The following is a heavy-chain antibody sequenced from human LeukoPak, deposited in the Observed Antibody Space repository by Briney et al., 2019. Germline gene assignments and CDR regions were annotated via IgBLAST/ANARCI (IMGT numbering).Heavy chain of an antibody. J-gene: IGHJ5*02. Sequence: GESLKISCKGSGYSFTTYWIGWVRQMPGKGLEWMGIIYPGDSDTRYSPSFQGQVTFSADKSISTAYLQWSSLKASDTAMYYCARQSLPLRCTNSDCFAMRWFDPWGQGTLVTVSS. CDR3: ARQSLPLRCTNSDCFAMRWFDP. CDR1: GYSFTTYW. V-gene: IGHV5-51*01. CDR2: IYPGDSDT. D-gene: IGHD2-8*01.